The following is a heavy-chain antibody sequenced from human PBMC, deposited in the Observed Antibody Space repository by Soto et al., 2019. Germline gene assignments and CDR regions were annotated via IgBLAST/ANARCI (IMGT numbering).Heavy chain of an antibody. Sequence: EVQLLESGGGLVQPGGSLRLSCAASGFTFSSYAMSWVRQAPGKGLEWVSAISGSGGSTYYADSVKGRFTISRDNSKNTLYLQMNSLRAEDTAVYYCAKGRVGGSGSGCGMDVWGQGTTVTVSS. J-gene: IGHJ6*02. CDR1: GFTFSSYA. V-gene: IGHV3-23*01. CDR2: ISGSGGST. CDR3: AKGRVGGSGSGCGMDV. D-gene: IGHD3-10*01.